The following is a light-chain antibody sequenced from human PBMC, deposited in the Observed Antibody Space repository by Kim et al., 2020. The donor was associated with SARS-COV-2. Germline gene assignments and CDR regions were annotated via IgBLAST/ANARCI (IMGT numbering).Light chain of an antibody. J-gene: IGKJ4*02. CDR2: AAS. CDR1: QSISSY. CDR3: QQSYSIPLT. V-gene: IGKV1-39*01. Sequence: DIQMTQSPSSLSASVGDRVTITCRASQSISSYLNWYQQKPGKAPKLLTYAASTLQSGVPSRFSGSGSGTEFTLTISSLQPEDFATYFCQQSYSIPLTLGGGTKVDIK.